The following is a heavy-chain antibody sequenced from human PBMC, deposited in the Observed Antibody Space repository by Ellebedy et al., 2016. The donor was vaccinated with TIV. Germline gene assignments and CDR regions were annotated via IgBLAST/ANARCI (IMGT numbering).Heavy chain of an antibody. V-gene: IGHV3-73*01. CDR1: GFTFSGSA. Sequence: GGSLRLSCAASGFTFSGSAMHWVRQASGKGLEWVGRIRSNANSYATAYAASVKGRFTISRDDSKNRAYLQMNSLRAEDTAVYYCARVPKGVMALDYWGQGTLVTVSS. CDR3: ARVPKGVMALDY. J-gene: IGHJ4*02. CDR2: IRSNANSYAT. D-gene: IGHD3-16*01.